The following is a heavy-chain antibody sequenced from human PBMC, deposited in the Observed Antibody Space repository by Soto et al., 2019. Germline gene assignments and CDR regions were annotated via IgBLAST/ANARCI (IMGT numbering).Heavy chain of an antibody. CDR2: ISYDGGDK. D-gene: IGHD3-22*01. J-gene: IGHJ4*02. CDR1: GFTFSSYT. Sequence: PGGSLRLSCAASGFTFSSYTMHWVRQTPGKGLEWVAHISYDGGDKYYADSVKGRFTISRDNSKNTVYLQMNSLRAEDTAVYYCAKIESRFYYDSSGYYPFDYWGQGTLVTVSS. CDR3: AKIESRFYYDSSGYYPFDY. V-gene: IGHV3-30-3*02.